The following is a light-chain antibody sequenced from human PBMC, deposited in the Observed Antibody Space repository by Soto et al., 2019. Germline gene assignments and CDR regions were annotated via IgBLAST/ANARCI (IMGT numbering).Light chain of an antibody. CDR3: QQYGSSPFLT. CDR2: GAS. Sequence: EIVLTQSPGTLSLSPGEGATLSCRASQSVSSSYLAWYQQKPGQAPRLLIYGASSRATGIPDRFSGSGSGTDFTLTISRLEPEDFAVYYCQQYGSSPFLTFGGGTKVEIK. J-gene: IGKJ4*01. CDR1: QSVSSSY. V-gene: IGKV3-20*01.